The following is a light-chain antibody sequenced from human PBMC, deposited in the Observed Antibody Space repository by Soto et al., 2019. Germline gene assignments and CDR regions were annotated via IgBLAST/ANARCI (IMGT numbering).Light chain of an antibody. CDR1: SSDVGGYNY. J-gene: IGLJ2*01. V-gene: IGLV2-8*01. Sequence: QSALTQPPSASGSPGQSVTISCTGTSSDVGGYNYVSCYQQHPGKAPKLIIYEVNKRPSGVPDRFSGSKSDNTASLTVSGLKAEDEAYYYCSSSAGSNYVIFGGVPKLTVL. CDR2: EVN. CDR3: SSSAGSNYVI.